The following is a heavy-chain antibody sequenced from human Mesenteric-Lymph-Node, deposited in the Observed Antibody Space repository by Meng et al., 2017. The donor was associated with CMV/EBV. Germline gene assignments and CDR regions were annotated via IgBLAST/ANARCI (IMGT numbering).Heavy chain of an antibody. CDR1: FTFGNYA. CDR3: AKRIVPGALGGDAVDF. Sequence: FTFGNYAMSWVRQAPGKGLEWLSAISDSGDSTFYADSVQGRFSISRDNFKNTLYLQMNSLRVEDTAVYYCAKRIVPGALGGDAVDFWGQGTMVTVSS. CDR2: ISDSGDST. J-gene: IGHJ3*01. V-gene: IGHV3-23*01. D-gene: IGHD2/OR15-2a*01.